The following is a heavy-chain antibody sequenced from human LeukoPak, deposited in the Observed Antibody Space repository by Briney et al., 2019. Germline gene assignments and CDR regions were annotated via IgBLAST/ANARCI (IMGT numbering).Heavy chain of an antibody. D-gene: IGHD6-19*01. CDR2: ISAYNGNT. CDR1: GYTFTSYG. Sequence: ASVKVSCKASGYTFTSYGISWVRQAPGQGLEWMGWISAYNGNTNYAQKLQGRVTMTTDTSTSTAYMELRSLRSDDTAVYYCARVKYSSGWYGPHFDYWGQGTLVTVSS. V-gene: IGHV1-18*01. CDR3: ARVKYSSGWYGPHFDY. J-gene: IGHJ4*02.